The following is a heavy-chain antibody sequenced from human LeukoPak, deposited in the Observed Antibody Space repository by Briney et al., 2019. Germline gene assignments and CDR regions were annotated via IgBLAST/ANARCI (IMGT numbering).Heavy chain of an antibody. J-gene: IGHJ3*01. Sequence: GGSLRLSCAASGFTFSSYSMNWVRQAPGKGLEWVSSLSNDTVKTYYADSVKGRFTISRDNSKNTLYLQVNSLRAEDTAVYYCARYSIPATIGWGAFDFWGQGTMVTVSS. CDR3: ARYSIPATIGWGAFDF. CDR1: GFTFSSYS. D-gene: IGHD2-2*01. V-gene: IGHV3-21*04. CDR2: LSNDTVKT.